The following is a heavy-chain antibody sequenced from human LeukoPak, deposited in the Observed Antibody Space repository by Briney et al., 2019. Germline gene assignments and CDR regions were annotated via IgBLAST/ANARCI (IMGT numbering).Heavy chain of an antibody. CDR1: GGSFSGYY. V-gene: IGHV4-34*01. D-gene: IGHD3-10*01. J-gene: IGHJ6*03. CDR3: ARRAGSGRYYYYMDV. Sequence: SETLSLTCAVYGGSFSGYYWSWIRQPPGKGLEWIGEINHSGSTNYNPSLKSRVTISVDTSKNQFSLTLSSVTAADTAVYYCARRAGSGRYYYYMDVWGKGTTVTVSS. CDR2: INHSGST.